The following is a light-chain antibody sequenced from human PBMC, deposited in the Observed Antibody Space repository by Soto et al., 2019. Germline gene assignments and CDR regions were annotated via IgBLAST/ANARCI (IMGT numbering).Light chain of an antibody. CDR2: DVS. V-gene: IGLV2-14*03. CDR3: SSSTRYSTLVV. Sequence: QSVLTQPASVSGSPGQSITISCTGSSVDFGGYVSWYQQHPGKAPKLMIYDVSDRPSGVSNRFSGSKSGNTASLTISGLQPEDEAEYYCSSSTRYSTLVVFGGGTKVTVL. J-gene: IGLJ2*01. CDR1: SVDFGGY.